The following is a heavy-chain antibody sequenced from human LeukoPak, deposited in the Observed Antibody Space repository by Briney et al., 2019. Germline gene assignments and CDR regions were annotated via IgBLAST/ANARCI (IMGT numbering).Heavy chain of an antibody. CDR3: ARGGGYYDFWSAPYGTTEFDY. CDR1: GYTFTSYY. J-gene: IGHJ4*02. Sequence: ASVKVSCKASGYTFTSYYMHWVRQAPGQGLEWMGIINPSGGSTSYAQKFQGRVTMTRDTSTSTVYMELSSLRSEDTAVYYCARGGGYYDFWSAPYGTTEFDYWGQGTLVTASS. V-gene: IGHV1-46*01. D-gene: IGHD3-3*01. CDR2: INPSGGST.